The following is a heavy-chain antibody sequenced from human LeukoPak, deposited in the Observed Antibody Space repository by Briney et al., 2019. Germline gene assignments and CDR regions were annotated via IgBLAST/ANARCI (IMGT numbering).Heavy chain of an antibody. Sequence: SETLSLTCTVSGGSVTSGSYYWSWIRQPPGKGLEYIGCFYYRGSTKYNPSLKSRVAISVDTSKNQFSLGLSSVTAADTAVYYCARGGLQLPDHWGQGTLVTVSS. V-gene: IGHV4-61*01. J-gene: IGHJ4*02. CDR3: ARGGLQLPDH. CDR1: GGSVTSGSYY. D-gene: IGHD1-1*01. CDR2: FYYRGST.